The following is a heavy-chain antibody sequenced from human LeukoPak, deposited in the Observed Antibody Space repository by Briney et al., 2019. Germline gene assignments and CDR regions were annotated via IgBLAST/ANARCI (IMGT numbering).Heavy chain of an antibody. D-gene: IGHD3-16*01. CDR2: ISGSGGST. J-gene: IGHJ4*02. Sequence: GGSLRLSCAASGFTFSSYAMSWVRQAPEKGLEWVSAISGSGGSTYYADSVKGRFTISRDNSKNTLYLQMNSLRAEDTAVYYCAKERGYDYVWGSYEDYFDYWGQGTLVTVSS. CDR3: AKERGYDYVWGSYEDYFDY. V-gene: IGHV3-23*01. CDR1: GFTFSSYA.